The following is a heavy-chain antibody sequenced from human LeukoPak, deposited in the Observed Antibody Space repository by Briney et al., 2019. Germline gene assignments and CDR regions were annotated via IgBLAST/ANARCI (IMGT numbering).Heavy chain of an antibody. Sequence: GGSLRLSCAASGSTFSSYWMSWVRQAPGKGLEWVANIKQDGGEKYYVDSVKGRSTISRDNAKNLLYLQMNSLRAEDTAVYYCARGEYYYDGGYWGQGTLVTVSS. CDR3: ARGEYYYDGGY. V-gene: IGHV3-7*04. CDR1: GSTFSSYW. CDR2: IKQDGGEK. D-gene: IGHD3-22*01. J-gene: IGHJ4*02.